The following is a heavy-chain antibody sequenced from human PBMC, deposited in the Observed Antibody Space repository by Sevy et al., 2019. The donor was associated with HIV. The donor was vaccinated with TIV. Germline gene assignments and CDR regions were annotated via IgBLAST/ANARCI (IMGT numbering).Heavy chain of an antibody. D-gene: IGHD5-18*01. CDR3: ARDRNTAMVIGMDV. J-gene: IGHJ6*02. Sequence: GGSLRLSCAASGFIVSSNYMSWVRQAPGKGLEWVSVIYSGGSTYYADSVKGRFTISRDKSKNTLYLQMNSLRAEDTAVYYCARDRNTAMVIGMDVWGQGTTVTVSS. V-gene: IGHV3-53*01. CDR1: GFIVSSNY. CDR2: IYSGGST.